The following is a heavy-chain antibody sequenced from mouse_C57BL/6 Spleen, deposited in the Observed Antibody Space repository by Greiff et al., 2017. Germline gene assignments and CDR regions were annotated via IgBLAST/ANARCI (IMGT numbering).Heavy chain of an antibody. J-gene: IGHJ2*01. CDR3: ASAPYYYSNRSPYMDY. CDR2: ISYDGSN. CDR1: GYSITSGYY. Sequence: VQLKESGPGLVKPSQSLSLTCSVTGYSITSGYYWNWIRQFPGNKLEWMGYISYDGSNNYNPSLQNRISFTLDTSTNKFFLTLNSVTSADTATYYCASAPYYYSNRSPYMDYWGQGTTLTVSS. D-gene: IGHD1-1*01. V-gene: IGHV3-6*01.